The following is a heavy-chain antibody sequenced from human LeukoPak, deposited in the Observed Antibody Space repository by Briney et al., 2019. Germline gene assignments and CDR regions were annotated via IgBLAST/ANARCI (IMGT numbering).Heavy chain of an antibody. D-gene: IGHD3-10*01. J-gene: IGHJ4*02. V-gene: IGHV4-59*08. Sequence: PSETLSLTCTVSAGSINGHYWSWIRQPPGKGLEWIGYIYYSGSTNYKSSLKSRLTISADMSKNQFSLNLSSVTAADTAVYYCARHGMVRGVIIPYYFDFWGQGTLVTVSS. CDR1: AGSINGHY. CDR2: IYYSGST. CDR3: ARHGMVRGVIIPYYFDF.